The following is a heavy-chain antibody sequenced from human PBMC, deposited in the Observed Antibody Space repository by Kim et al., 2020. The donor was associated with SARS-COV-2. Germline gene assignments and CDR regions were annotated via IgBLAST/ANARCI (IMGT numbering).Heavy chain of an antibody. J-gene: IGHJ4*02. V-gene: IGHV3-7*01. Sequence: GGSLRLSCAASGFTFSSYWMSWVRQAPGKGLEWVANINQDGSEKYYVDSVKGRFTVSRDNAKNSLYLQMNSLRAEDTAVYYCARDSGFGKFEYWGQGTLVTVSS. CDR2: INQDGSEK. CDR3: ARDSGFGKFEY. CDR1: GFTFSSYW. D-gene: IGHD3-10*01.